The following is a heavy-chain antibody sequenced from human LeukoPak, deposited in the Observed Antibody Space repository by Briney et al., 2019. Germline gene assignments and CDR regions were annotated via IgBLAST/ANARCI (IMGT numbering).Heavy chain of an antibody. CDR3: ARGSGWPIYFDY. CDR2: ISSDSNYI. Sequence: GGSLRLSCAATGLSVSSNFMSWVRQGPGKGLEWVSLISSDSNYIYYADSVKGRFTISRDNAKNSLYLQMNSLRAEDTAVYYCARGSGWPIYFDYWGQGTLVTVSS. D-gene: IGHD6-19*01. V-gene: IGHV3-21*01. CDR1: GLSVSSNF. J-gene: IGHJ4*02.